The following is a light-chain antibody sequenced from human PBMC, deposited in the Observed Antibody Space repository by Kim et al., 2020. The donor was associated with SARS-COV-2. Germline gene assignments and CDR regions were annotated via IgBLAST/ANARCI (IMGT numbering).Light chain of an antibody. CDR1: QSIRSY. V-gene: IGKV1-39*01. Sequence: SASVRDRVTITCRSSQSIRSYLNWYQQKPGKAPKALIYAASILHSGVPSRFSGSGSGTDFTLTISSLQPEDGATYYCQQTFSIPYTFGQGTKLEI. CDR3: QQTFSIPYT. CDR2: AAS. J-gene: IGKJ2*01.